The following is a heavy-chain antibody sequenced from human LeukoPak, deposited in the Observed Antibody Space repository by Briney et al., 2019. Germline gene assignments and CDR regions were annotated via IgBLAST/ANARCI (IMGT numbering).Heavy chain of an antibody. Sequence: PGGSLRLSCAASGFSVGSNYMTWVRQAPGKGLEWVSVIYSGDNSYYADFVKGRFTISRDTSKNTLYLQMNSLRAEDTAVYYCARDTGSGYCSGGRCRAAFDVWGQGTMVTVSS. V-gene: IGHV3-53*01. CDR1: GFSVGSNY. D-gene: IGHD2-15*01. J-gene: IGHJ3*01. CDR2: IYSGDNS. CDR3: ARDTGSGYCSGGRCRAAFDV.